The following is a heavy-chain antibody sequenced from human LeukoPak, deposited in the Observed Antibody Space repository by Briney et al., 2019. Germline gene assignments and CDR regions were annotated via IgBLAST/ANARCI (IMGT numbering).Heavy chain of an antibody. CDR1: GYTFTIFD. V-gene: IGHV1-8*01. CDR2: MNLKTSDT. Sequence: GASLKVSCRASGYTFTIFDINWVRQAPGQGLEWVCWMNLKTSDTVYAQNCQGIVTITRDTAIGTAYMELRSLRSEDTAVYYCAKGAIFGVTTRGYGMDVWVQGTSVTVSS. CDR3: AKGAIFGVTTRGYGMDV. J-gene: IGHJ6*02. D-gene: IGHD3-3*01.